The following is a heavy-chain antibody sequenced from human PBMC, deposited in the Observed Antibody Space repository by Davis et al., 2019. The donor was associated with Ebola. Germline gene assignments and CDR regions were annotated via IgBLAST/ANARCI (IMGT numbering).Heavy chain of an antibody. CDR3: ARATSGTYLLNY. J-gene: IGHJ4*02. Sequence: GESLKISCAASGFTFSDHYMDWVRQAPGKGLEWVARARNKANTYTTEYAASVKGRFTISRDDSQSSLYLLMNSLETEDTAVYYRARATSGTYLLNYWGQGTLVTVSS. V-gene: IGHV3-72*01. CDR2: ARNKANTYTT. D-gene: IGHD1-26*01. CDR1: GFTFSDHY.